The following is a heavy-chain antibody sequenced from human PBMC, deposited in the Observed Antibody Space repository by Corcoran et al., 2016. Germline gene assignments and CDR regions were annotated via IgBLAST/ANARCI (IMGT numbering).Heavy chain of an antibody. D-gene: IGHD1-7*01. CDR1: GGSISSSSYY. CDR2: IYYSGST. J-gene: IGHJ4*02. CDR3: AELGGFDY. V-gene: IGHV4-39*01. Sequence: QLQLQESGPGLVKPSETLSLTCTVSGGSISSSSYYWGWLRQPPGKGLEWIGSIYYSGSTYYNPSLKSRVTISVDTSKNQFSLKLSSVTAADTAVYYCAELGGFDYWGQGTLVTVSS.